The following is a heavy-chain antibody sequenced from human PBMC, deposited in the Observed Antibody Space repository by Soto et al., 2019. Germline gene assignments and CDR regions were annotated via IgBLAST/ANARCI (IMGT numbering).Heavy chain of an antibody. J-gene: IGHJ5*02. Sequence: QVQLQESGPGLVKPSETLSLTCTVSGGSVSSGSYYWSWIRQPPGKGLEWIGYIYYSGSTNYNPSLKSRVTISVDTAKNQFSLKLSSVTAEDTAVYYCARDQDDYVWGSYRSPPNWFDPWGQGTLVTVSS. CDR3: ARDQDDYVWGSYRSPPNWFDP. V-gene: IGHV4-61*01. D-gene: IGHD3-16*02. CDR2: IYYSGST. CDR1: GGSVSSGSYY.